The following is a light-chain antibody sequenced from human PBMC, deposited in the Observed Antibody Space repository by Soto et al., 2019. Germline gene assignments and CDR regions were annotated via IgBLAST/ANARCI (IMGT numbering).Light chain of an antibody. CDR2: ANA. J-gene: IGLJ3*02. CDR3: EAWDYSLGGSWV. CDR1: SSNIGRTY. V-gene: IGLV1-47*02. Sequence: QLVLTQPPSASGTPGQRVIISCSGRSSNIGRTYVYWFQHLPGTAPKLLIYANAQRPSGFPDRFSGSKFGTSASLVISWLRSEDEADYYCEAWDYSLGGSWVFGGRTMVTAL.